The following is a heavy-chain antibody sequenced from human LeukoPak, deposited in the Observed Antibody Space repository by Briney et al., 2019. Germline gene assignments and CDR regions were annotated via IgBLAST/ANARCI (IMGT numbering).Heavy chain of an antibody. D-gene: IGHD6-13*01. V-gene: IGHV1-69*05. CDR2: IIPIFGTA. CDR1: GGTFSSYA. Sequence: ASVKVSCKASGGTFSSYAISWVRQAPGQGLEWMGGIIPIFGTANYAQKFQGRVTITTDESTSTAYMGLSSLRSEDTAVYYCARENAGIAAAGTNWFDPWGQGTLVTVSS. J-gene: IGHJ5*02. CDR3: ARENAGIAAAGTNWFDP.